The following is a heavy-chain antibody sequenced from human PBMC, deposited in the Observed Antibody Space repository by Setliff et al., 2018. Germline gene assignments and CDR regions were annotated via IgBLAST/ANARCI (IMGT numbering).Heavy chain of an antibody. Sequence: LRLSCAASGFTFSDHYIDWVRQAPGKGLEWVGRSRNRGNGYTTEYAASVRGRFSVSRHDSRDSLFLQMNSLKTEDTAVYYCATGRAVCGSSRCLSQLDYWSQGALVTVSS. V-gene: IGHV3-72*01. CDR3: ATGRAVCGSSRCLSQLDY. J-gene: IGHJ4*02. D-gene: IGHD2-2*01. CDR1: GFTFSDHY. CDR2: SRNRGNGYTT.